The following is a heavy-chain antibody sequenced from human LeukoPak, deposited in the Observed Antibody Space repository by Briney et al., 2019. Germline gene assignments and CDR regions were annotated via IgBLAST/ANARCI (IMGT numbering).Heavy chain of an antibody. J-gene: IGHJ4*02. CDR3: ARPVLRFLEWSSIDY. CDR1: GFTFSSYW. Sequence: GGSLRLSCAASGFTFSSYWMHWVRQAPGKGLVWVSRINTDGSSTSYADSVKGRFTISRDNAKNTLYLQMNSLRAEDTAVYYCARPVLRFLEWSSIDYWGQGTLVTVSS. D-gene: IGHD3-3*01. V-gene: IGHV3-74*01. CDR2: INTDGSST.